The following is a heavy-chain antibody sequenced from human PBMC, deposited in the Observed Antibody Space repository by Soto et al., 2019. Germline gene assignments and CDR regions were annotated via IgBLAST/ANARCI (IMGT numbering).Heavy chain of an antibody. J-gene: IGHJ4*02. D-gene: IGHD2-2*01. CDR2: IGSKANNYAA. CDR3: ARDFCPVPTCYVL. Sequence: GGSLRLSCAASGFTFSGSTLHWVRQASGKGLEWVGRIGSKANNYAAAYAVSLKGRFTISRDQSKNTLYLQMNSLRAEDTAVYYCARDFCPVPTCYVLWGQGVQVTVSS. CDR1: GFTFSGST. V-gene: IGHV3-73*01.